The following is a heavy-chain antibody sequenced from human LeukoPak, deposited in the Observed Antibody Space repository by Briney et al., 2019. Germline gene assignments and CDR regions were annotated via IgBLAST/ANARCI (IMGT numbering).Heavy chain of an antibody. V-gene: IGHV4-59*01. CDR1: GGSISSYY. CDR3: ASGGYDLVDYYYYGMDV. D-gene: IGHD5-12*01. CDR2: IYYSGST. Sequence: SETLSLTCTISGGSISSYYWSWIRQPPGKGLEWIGYIYYSGSTNYNPSLKSRVTISVDTSKNQFSLKLSSVTAADTAVYYCASGGYDLVDYYYYGMDVWGQGTTVTVSS. J-gene: IGHJ6*02.